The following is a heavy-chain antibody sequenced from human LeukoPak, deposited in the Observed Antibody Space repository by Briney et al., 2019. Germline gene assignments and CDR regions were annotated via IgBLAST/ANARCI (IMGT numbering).Heavy chain of an antibody. D-gene: IGHD5-18*01. V-gene: IGHV3-53*01. CDR1: GFSVSSDY. CDR3: ARYHTALNY. Sequence: GGALRLSCAASGFSVSSDYMTWVRQAPGKGLEWVSVIYSGGSTYYADSVKGRFTISRDNSKNTLYLQMNNVRVEDTAVYFCARYHTALNYWGEGTLVTASA. CDR2: IYSGGST. J-gene: IGHJ4*02.